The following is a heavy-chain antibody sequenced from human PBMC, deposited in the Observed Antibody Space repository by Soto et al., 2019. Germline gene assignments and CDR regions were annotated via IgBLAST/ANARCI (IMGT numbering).Heavy chain of an antibody. CDR2: FFPGDSDT. V-gene: IGHV5-51*01. CDR3: ARLRQQLDPLDY. Sequence: PGESLKISCKASGYIFTDYWIGWVRQMPGKGLEWMGIFFPGDSDTRYSPSFQGQVTISVDKSISTAYLQWSSLKASDTAMYYCARLRQQLDPLDYWGQGTLVTVSS. D-gene: IGHD6-13*01. CDR1: GYIFTDYW. J-gene: IGHJ4*02.